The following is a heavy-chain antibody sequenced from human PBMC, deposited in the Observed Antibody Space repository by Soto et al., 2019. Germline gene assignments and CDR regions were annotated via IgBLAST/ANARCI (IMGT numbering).Heavy chain of an antibody. CDR3: ARDFLARLSWGSTTSHYSNYYMEV. CDR2: VGPYNGGT. V-gene: IGHV1-18*01. Sequence: ASVKVSFQSSGFTFITSAFRWVRQAPGKGLAWIGRVGPYNGGTKYTQKIQGTVTNTTDTSTKTAYMGLKTMKSDDTAVYFCARDFLARLSWGSTTSHYSNYYMEVWGQGTTVTVSS. D-gene: IGHD3-3*01. CDR1: GFTFITSA. J-gene: IGHJ6*02.